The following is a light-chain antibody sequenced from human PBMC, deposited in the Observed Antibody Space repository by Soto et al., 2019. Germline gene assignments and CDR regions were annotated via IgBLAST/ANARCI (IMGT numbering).Light chain of an antibody. V-gene: IGKV3-20*01. Sequence: EIVLTQSPGTLSLSPGERATLSSRAGKSVTSSYLSWYQQKPGQAPRLLIYGASSRATGIPDRFSGSGSWTALTLTISRLEPEDFALYYCQQNCSLIPYNFGQGPKLEIK. CDR3: QQNCSLIPYN. CDR1: KSVTSSY. J-gene: IGKJ2*01. CDR2: GAS.